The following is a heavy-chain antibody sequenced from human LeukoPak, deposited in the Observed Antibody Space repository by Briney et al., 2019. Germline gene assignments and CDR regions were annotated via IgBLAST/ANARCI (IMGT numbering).Heavy chain of an antibody. CDR1: GGSISSYY. J-gene: IGHJ5*02. V-gene: IGHV4-59*01. Sequence: SETLSLTGTVSGGSISSYYWSWIRQPPGKGLEWIGYIYYSGSTNYNPSLKSRVTISLDTSKNQFSLKLISLTAADTAAYYCARVEYGDYGWFDPWGQGTLVTVSS. CDR3: ARVEYGDYGWFDP. CDR2: IYYSGST. D-gene: IGHD4-17*01.